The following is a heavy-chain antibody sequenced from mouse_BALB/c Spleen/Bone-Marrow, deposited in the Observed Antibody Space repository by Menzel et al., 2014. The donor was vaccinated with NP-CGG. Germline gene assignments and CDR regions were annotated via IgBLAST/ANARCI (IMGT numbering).Heavy chain of an antibody. Sequence: VQLQQPGAELVKPGASVKLSCTASGFNIKDTYMHWVKQRPEQGLEWIGRIDPANGNTKYDPKFQGKATITADTSSNTAYLQLSSLTSEDTAVYYCAREGYGNYVWYVWGAGTTVTVSS. CDR1: GFNIKDTY. CDR2: IDPANGNT. V-gene: IGHV14-3*02. J-gene: IGHJ1*01. D-gene: IGHD2-10*02. CDR3: AREGYGNYVWYV.